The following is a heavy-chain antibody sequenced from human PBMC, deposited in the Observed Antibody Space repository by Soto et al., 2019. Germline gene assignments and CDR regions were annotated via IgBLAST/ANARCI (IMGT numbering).Heavy chain of an antibody. CDR2: INHSGST. CDR3: ARARMVRRVRWFDP. J-gene: IGHJ5*02. CDR1: VGSFSGYY. Sequence: SETMSLTCSVYVGSFSGYYWSWIRQPPGKGLEWIGEINHSGSTNYNPSLKSRVTISVDTSKNQFSLKLSSVTAADTAVYYCARARMVRRVRWFDPWGQGTLGTVS. V-gene: IGHV4-34*01. D-gene: IGHD3-10*01.